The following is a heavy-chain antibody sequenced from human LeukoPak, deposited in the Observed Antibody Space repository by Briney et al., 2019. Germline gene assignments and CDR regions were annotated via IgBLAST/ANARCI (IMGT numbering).Heavy chain of an antibody. D-gene: IGHD3-16*01. CDR3: ARDRFPHDDAHYGMDV. Sequence: GRSLRLSCTASGFTFSNYGMHWVRQAPGKGLEWVAVMWVWNDGSNEYYADSVKGRFPIARDNSKNTLYLQMVSLRAEDTADYYCARDRFPHDDAHYGMDVWGQGTTVTVSS. J-gene: IGHJ6*02. CDR1: GFTFSNYG. CDR2: MWVWNDGSNE. V-gene: IGHV3-33*01.